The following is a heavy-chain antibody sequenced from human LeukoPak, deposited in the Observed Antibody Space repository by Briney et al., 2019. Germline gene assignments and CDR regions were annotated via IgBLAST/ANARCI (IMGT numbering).Heavy chain of an antibody. Sequence: GGSLRLSCAASGLTFSSYGMGWVRQAPAKGLEWVSTIDGRGVSTHYADSVKGRLTISRDNSRNTLYLQMDSLRAEDTAVYYCATGAVAGHNHYWGQGTLVTVSS. J-gene: IGHJ4*02. CDR2: IDGRGVST. V-gene: IGHV3-23*01. D-gene: IGHD6-19*01. CDR1: GLTFSSYG. CDR3: ATGAVAGHNHY.